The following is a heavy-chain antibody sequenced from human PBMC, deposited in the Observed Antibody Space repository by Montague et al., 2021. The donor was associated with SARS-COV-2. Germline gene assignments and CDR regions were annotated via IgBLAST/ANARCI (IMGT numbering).Heavy chain of an antibody. CDR1: TGSITSYY. V-gene: IGHV4-59*01. D-gene: IGHD3/OR15-3a*01. CDR3: AREGLNNWFDP. J-gene: IGHJ5*02. Sequence: SETLSLTCSVSTGSITSYYWSWIRQPPAKRLEWIGYIYFRGSTNYNPSLESRVTISVDTSKNQFSLKLRPMTAADTAVYYCAREGLNNWFDPWGQGTLVIVSS. CDR2: IYFRGST.